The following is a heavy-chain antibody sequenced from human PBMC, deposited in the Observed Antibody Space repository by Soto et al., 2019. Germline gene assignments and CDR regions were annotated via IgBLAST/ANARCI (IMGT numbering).Heavy chain of an antibody. J-gene: IGHJ4*02. CDR1: GGSFSGYY. D-gene: IGHD2-2*01. V-gene: IGHV4-59*08. CDR2: IYYSGST. Sequence: SETLSLTCAVYGGSFSGYYWSWIRQPPGKGLEWIGYIYYSGSTNYNPSLKSRVTISVDTSKNQFSLKLSSVTAADTAVYYCARHAGSGYCSSTSCYVLGYWGQGTLVTVSS. CDR3: ARHAGSGYCSSTSCYVLGY.